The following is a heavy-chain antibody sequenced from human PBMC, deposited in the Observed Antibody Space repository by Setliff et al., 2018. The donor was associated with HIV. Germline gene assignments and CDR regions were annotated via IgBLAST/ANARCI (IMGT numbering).Heavy chain of an antibody. J-gene: IGHJ4*02. D-gene: IGHD3-22*01. Sequence: SETLSLTCTVSGGSISGYYWSWIRQPPGKGLEWIGTIFYTGNTNYNPSLKSRVALSGGMSENQLFLRLTSVTAADTAVYYCTRGIGGIGYYPDYWGQGTLVTVSS. CDR1: GGSISGYY. CDR3: TRGIGGIGYYPDY. V-gene: IGHV4-59*01. CDR2: IFYTGNT.